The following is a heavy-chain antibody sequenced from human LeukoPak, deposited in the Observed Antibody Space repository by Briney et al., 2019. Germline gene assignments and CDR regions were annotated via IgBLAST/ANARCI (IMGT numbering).Heavy chain of an antibody. V-gene: IGHV1-8*03. D-gene: IGHD3-3*01. CDR2: MNPNSGNT. CDR3: ARVGEPYYDFWSGYYSGYWFDP. Sequence: ASVKVSCKASGYTFTSYDINWVRQATGQGLEWMGWMNPNSGNTGYAQKFQGRVTITRNTPISTAYMELSSLRSEDTAVYYCARVGEPYYDFWSGYYSGYWFDPWGQGTLVTVSS. CDR1: GYTFTSYD. J-gene: IGHJ5*02.